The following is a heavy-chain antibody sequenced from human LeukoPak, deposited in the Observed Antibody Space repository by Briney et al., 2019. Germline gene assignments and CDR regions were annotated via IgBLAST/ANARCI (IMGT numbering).Heavy chain of an antibody. CDR3: ARDRLASGSFSAIAFDI. CDR1: GFTFSSYG. J-gene: IGHJ3*02. V-gene: IGHV3-33*01. CDR2: IWYDGSNK. D-gene: IGHD1-26*01. Sequence: PGGSLRLSCAASGFTFSSYGMHWVRQAPGKGLEWVAVIWYDGSNKYYADSVKGRFTISRDNSKNTLYLQMNSLRAEDTAVYYCARDRLASGSFSAIAFDIWGQGTMVTVSS.